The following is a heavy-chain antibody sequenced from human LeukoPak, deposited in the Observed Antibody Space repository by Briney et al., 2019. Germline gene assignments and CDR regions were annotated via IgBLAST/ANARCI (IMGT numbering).Heavy chain of an antibody. Sequence: ASVKVSCKASGYTFTSYDVNWVRQATGQGLEWMGWINPNSGGTNYAQKFQGWVTMTRDTSISTAYMELSRLRSDDTAVYYCARVNCAGGDCYEAFDYWGQGTLVTVSS. CDR3: ARVNCAGGDCYEAFDY. V-gene: IGHV1-2*04. CDR2: INPNSGGT. CDR1: GYTFTSYD. J-gene: IGHJ4*02. D-gene: IGHD2-21*02.